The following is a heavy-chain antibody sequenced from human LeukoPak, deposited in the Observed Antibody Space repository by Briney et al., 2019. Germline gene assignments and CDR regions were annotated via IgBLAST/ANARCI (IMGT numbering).Heavy chain of an antibody. CDR1: GFTVSTNY. D-gene: IGHD3-10*02. V-gene: IGHV3-53*01. J-gene: IGHJ4*02. CDR2: IYSTDST. Sequence: PGGSLRLSCAASGFTVSTNYMSWGRQAPGKGLEWVAGIYSTDSTYYADSVKGRFTISRDNSKNTLFLQMNSLRAEDSAVYYCARGGVSPRFGELFWDYWGQGTLVTVSS. CDR3: ARGGVSPRFGELFWDY.